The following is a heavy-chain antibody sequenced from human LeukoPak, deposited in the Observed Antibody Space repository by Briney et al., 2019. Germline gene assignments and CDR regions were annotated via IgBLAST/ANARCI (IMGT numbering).Heavy chain of an antibody. Sequence: ASVKVSCKASGYTFTDYHMHWVRQAPGQGLQWMGLIDPASGGTKYPQKFQGRVTMTRDKSISTAYMELSWLRSDDTAVYYCARDPSMVRGVIGWFDPWGQGTLVTVSS. CDR3: ARDPSMVRGVIGWFDP. J-gene: IGHJ5*02. CDR1: GYTFTDYH. CDR2: IDPASGGT. D-gene: IGHD3-10*01. V-gene: IGHV1-2*02.